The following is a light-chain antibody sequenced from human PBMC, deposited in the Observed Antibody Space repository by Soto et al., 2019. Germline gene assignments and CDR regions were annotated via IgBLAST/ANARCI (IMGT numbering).Light chain of an antibody. V-gene: IGKV3-20*01. CDR3: QQYSSSPPNT. J-gene: IGKJ2*01. Sequence: EIVLTQSPGTLSLSPGERATLSCRASQSVSSSYLAWYQQKPGQAPRVLIYGASSRATGIPDRFSGSGSGTVFTLTISRLEPEDVAVYYCQQYSSSPPNTFGQGTKLEIK. CDR1: QSVSSSY. CDR2: GAS.